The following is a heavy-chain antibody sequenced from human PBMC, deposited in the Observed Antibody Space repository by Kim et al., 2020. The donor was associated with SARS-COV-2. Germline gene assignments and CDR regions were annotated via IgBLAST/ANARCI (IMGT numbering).Heavy chain of an antibody. J-gene: IGHJ4*02. CDR3: ARVTSRYFDY. CDR2: TT. Sequence: TTYYNPSLNSRVTVLVDTSKNQFSLKLSSVTAADTAVYYCARVTSRYFDYWGQGTLVTVSS. V-gene: IGHV4-28*03.